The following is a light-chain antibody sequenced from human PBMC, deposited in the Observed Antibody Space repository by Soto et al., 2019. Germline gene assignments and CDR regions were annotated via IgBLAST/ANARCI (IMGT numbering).Light chain of an antibody. V-gene: IGKV3-20*01. Sequence: EIVLTQSPGTQSLSPGERATLSCRASQSVSSSYLAWYQQKPGQAPRLLIYGASSRATGIPDRFSGSGSGTDFTLTISRLEPEDFAVYYCLQYGSSPLTFGGGTKVEIK. CDR3: LQYGSSPLT. CDR1: QSVSSSY. J-gene: IGKJ4*01. CDR2: GAS.